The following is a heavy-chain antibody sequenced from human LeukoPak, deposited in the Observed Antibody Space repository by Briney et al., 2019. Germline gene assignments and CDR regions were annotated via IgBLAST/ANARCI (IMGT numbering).Heavy chain of an antibody. CDR1: GFTISSYA. CDR2: ISYDGSNK. Sequence: GGTLRLSCTASGFTISSYAMHWGRQAPGQGQELVAVISYDGSNKYYADSVNGRFTTSRDNSNHTLYLQMNSLRAEDTAVYSSARDGGSSSWPTSSFDYWGQGTLVTVSS. CDR3: ARDGGSSSWPTSSFDY. V-gene: IGHV3-30*04. J-gene: IGHJ4*02. D-gene: IGHD6-13*01.